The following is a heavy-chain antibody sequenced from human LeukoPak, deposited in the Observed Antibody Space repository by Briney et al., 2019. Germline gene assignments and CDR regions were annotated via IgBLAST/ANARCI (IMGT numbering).Heavy chain of an antibody. CDR3: VRGNPFGGY. V-gene: IGHV3-7*03. Sequence: GALRLSCAASGFTFGNSAMSWVRQAPGKGLEWVANIKQDGSEISYVDSVKGRFTISRDNAKNSLYLQMNSLRAEDTAVYYCVRGNPFGGYWGQGTLVTVSS. J-gene: IGHJ4*02. CDR1: GFTFGNSA. D-gene: IGHD2-15*01. CDR2: IKQDGSEI.